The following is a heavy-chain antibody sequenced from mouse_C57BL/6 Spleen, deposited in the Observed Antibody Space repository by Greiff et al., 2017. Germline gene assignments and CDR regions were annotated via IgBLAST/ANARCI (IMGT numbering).Heavy chain of an antibody. D-gene: IGHD2-4*01. J-gene: IGHJ4*01. CDR1: GYTFTSYN. V-gene: IGHV1-12*01. CDR3: ARSNYYDYDKRAMGY. Sequence: QVQLKESGAELVRPGASVKMSCKASGYTFTSYNMHWVKQTPRQGLEWIGAIYPGNGDTSYNQKFKGKATLTVDKSSSTAYLQLSSLTSEDSAVYFCARSNYYDYDKRAMGYWGQGTSVTVSS. CDR2: IYPGNGDT.